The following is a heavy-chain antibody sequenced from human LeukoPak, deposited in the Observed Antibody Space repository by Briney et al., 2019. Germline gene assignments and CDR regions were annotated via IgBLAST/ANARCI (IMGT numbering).Heavy chain of an antibody. V-gene: IGHV4-59*01. CDR2: IDYRGST. D-gene: IGHD5-18*01. J-gene: IGHJ3*02. CDR3: ARSRSGYSYDHAAFEI. Sequence: SETLSLTCTVSGGSISTYYWSWIRQPPEKGLEWIAYIDYRGSTTYNPSLRSRVTISVDTSRNQFSLKLSSVTAADTAVYYCARSRSGYSYDHAAFEIWGQGTMVTVSS. CDR1: GGSISTYY.